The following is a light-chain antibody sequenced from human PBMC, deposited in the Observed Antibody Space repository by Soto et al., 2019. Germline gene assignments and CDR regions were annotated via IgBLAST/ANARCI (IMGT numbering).Light chain of an antibody. CDR1: QSVSSSY. V-gene: IGKV3-20*01. J-gene: IGKJ1*01. CDR3: QRYGSSTT. CDR2: GAS. Sequence: EIVLTQSPGTLSFSPGERSTLSCRASQSVSSSYLAWYQQKPGQAPRLLIYGASSRATGIPDRFSGSGSGTYFTLTISRLEPEDFAVYYCQRYGSSTTFGQGTKVDIK.